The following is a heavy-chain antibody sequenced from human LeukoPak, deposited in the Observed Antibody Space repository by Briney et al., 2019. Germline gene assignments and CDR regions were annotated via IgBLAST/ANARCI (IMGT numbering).Heavy chain of an antibody. D-gene: IGHD3-10*01. Sequence: PGGSLRLSCAASGFTFSSYAMSWVRQAPGKGLEWVSAISGSGGSTYYADSVKGRFTISRDNSRNTLYLQMNSLRAEDTAVYYCAKGGTDSETYNYFDYWGQGNLVTVSS. J-gene: IGHJ4*02. CDR1: GFTFSSYA. CDR2: ISGSGGST. V-gene: IGHV3-23*01. CDR3: AKGGTDSETYNYFDY.